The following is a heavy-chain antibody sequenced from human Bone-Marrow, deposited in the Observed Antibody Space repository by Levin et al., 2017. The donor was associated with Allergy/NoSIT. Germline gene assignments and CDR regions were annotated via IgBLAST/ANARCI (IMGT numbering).Heavy chain of an antibody. J-gene: IGHJ6*02. CDR2: MNPNSGNT. CDR1: GYTFNSYD. Sequence: ASVKVSCKASGYTFNSYDINWVRQATGQGLEWMGWMNPNSGNTGYAQKFQGRVTMTRNTSISTAYMELSSLTSEDTAVYYCAKAGGGDGHVPYYYYPMDVWGQGTTVTVSS. V-gene: IGHV1-8*01. D-gene: IGHD2-21*02. CDR3: AKAGGGDGHVPYYYYPMDV.